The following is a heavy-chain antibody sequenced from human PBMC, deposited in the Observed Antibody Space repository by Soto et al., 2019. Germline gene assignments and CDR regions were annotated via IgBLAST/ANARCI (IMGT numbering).Heavy chain of an antibody. CDR2: PYYSGST. V-gene: IGHV4-31*03. Sequence: QVQLQEAGPGLVKPSKTLSRTCTVSAGSISRGRHYWSWIRQHSGTCLGWFGYPYYSGSTYYNPSLKRRVTISVDTSKSQFSLKLSSVTAADPAVYYCARPPDHWGQGTLVTVSS. CDR3: ARPPDH. CDR1: AGSISRGRHY. J-gene: IGHJ4*02.